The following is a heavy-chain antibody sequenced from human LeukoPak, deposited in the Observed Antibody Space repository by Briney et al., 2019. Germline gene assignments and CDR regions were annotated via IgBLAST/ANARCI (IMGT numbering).Heavy chain of an antibody. J-gene: IGHJ4*02. CDR1: GFTFDDYA. Sequence: GGSLRLSCAASGFTFDDYAMHWVRQAPGKGMEWVSLISGDGGSTYYADYVKGRFTISRDNSKNSLYLQMNSLRIEDTALYYCAKDLYYYDSSGFHILGPADNWGQGTLVAVSS. V-gene: IGHV3-43*02. CDR3: AKDLYYYDSSGFHILGPADN. CDR2: ISGDGGST. D-gene: IGHD3-22*01.